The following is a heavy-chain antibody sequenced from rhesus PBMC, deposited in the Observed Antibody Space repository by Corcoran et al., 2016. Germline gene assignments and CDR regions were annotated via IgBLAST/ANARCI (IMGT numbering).Heavy chain of an antibody. Sequence: QVQLQESGPGLVKPSETLSLTCAVSGYSISSGYDWSWIRQPPGKGLEWIGYIYGSSGSTNYNPSLKNRFTISKDTSKTQFSLKLSSVTAADTAVYYCAREAGVFEFWGQGALVTVSS. CDR3: AREAGVFEF. J-gene: IGHJ1*01. V-gene: IGHV4-127*01. D-gene: IGHD3-34*01. CDR2: IYGSSGST. CDR1: GYSISSGYD.